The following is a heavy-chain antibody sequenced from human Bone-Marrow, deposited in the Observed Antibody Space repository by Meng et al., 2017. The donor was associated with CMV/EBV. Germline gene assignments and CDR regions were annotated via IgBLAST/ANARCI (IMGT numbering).Heavy chain of an antibody. D-gene: IGHD3-3*01. CDR1: GYTFTGYY. J-gene: IGHJ6*02. CDR2: INPNSGGT. Sequence: ASVKVSCKASGYTFTGYYMHWVRQAPGQGLEWMGWINPNSGGTNYAQKFQGRVTMTRDTSISTAYMELSRLRSDDTAVYYCARDPHRTTIFGVVGYYYGMDVWGQGNTVNVSS. CDR3: ARDPHRTTIFGVVGYYYGMDV. V-gene: IGHV1-2*02.